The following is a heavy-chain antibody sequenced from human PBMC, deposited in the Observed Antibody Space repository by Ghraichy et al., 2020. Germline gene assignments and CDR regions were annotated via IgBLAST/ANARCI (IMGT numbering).Heavy chain of an antibody. CDR3: ARESTLRYFDWLLPAGTTWYYYGMDV. CDR1: GGSISSGSYY. Sequence: SLNISCTVSGGSISSGSYYWSWIRQPAGKGLEWIGRIYTSGSTNYNPSLKSRVTISVDTSKNQFSLKLSSVTAADTAVYYCARESTLRYFDWLLPAGTTWYYYGMDVWGQGTTVTVSS. CDR2: IYTSGST. J-gene: IGHJ6*02. D-gene: IGHD3-9*01. V-gene: IGHV4-61*02.